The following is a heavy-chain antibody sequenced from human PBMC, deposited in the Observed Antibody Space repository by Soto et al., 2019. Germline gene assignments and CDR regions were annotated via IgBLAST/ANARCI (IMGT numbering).Heavy chain of an antibody. J-gene: IGHJ3*02. CDR1: GFTFSDYY. CDR3: ARRGMDSSSWYVFDI. Sequence: GGSLRLSCAASGFTFSDYYMSWIRQAPGKGLEWVSYISSSSSYTNYADSVKGRFTISIDNAKNSLYLQMNSLRAEDTAVYYCARRGMDSSSWYVFDIWGQGTMVTVSS. D-gene: IGHD6-13*01. CDR2: ISSSSSYT. V-gene: IGHV3-11*03.